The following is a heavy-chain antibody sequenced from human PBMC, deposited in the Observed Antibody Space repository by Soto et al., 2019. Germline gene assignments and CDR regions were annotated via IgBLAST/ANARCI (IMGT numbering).Heavy chain of an antibody. J-gene: IGHJ4*02. CDR1: GDSISSGDYY. Sequence: SETLSLTCTVSGDSISSGDYYWSWIRQPPGKGLEWIGCIYYSGNTYYNPSLKSRVTISVDRSKNQFSLKLSSVTAADTAVYYCAAGGGLPRYYWGQGTLVTVSS. CDR3: AAGGGLPRYY. CDR2: IYYSGNT. D-gene: IGHD5-12*01. V-gene: IGHV4-30-4*01.